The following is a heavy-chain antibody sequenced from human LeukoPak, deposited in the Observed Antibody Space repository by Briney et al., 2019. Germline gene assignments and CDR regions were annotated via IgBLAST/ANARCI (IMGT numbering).Heavy chain of an antibody. CDR2: IFYSGST. CDR3: ARQEPARAGFDF. D-gene: IGHD1-26*01. CDR1: GGSINTGDYY. J-gene: IGHJ4*02. V-gene: IGHV4-30-4*01. Sequence: SETLSLTCTVSGGSINTGDYYWSWIRQSPGKGLEWIGYIFYSGSTYYNPALRNRLIISVDTSRNQLSMNLSSVTAADTAVYYCARQEPARAGFDFWGQGTLVTVSS.